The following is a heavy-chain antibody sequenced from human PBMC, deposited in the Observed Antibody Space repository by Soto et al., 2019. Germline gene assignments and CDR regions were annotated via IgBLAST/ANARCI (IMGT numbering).Heavy chain of an antibody. J-gene: IGHJ4*02. CDR1: GGTFSNYG. D-gene: IGHD6-13*01. CDR3: ARGIAYTISTQLAY. Sequence: GASVKVSCKASGGTFSNYGINWMRQAPGQGLEWMGGIIPIFGAANYAQKFQGRVTITADESTATTYMELSSLRSEDTAIYYCARGIAYTISTQLAYWGQGTLVTVSS. CDR2: IIPIFGAA. V-gene: IGHV1-69*13.